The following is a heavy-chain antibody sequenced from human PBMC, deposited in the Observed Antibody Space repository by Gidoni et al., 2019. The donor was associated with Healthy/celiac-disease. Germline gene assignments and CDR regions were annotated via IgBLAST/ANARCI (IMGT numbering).Heavy chain of an antibody. J-gene: IGHJ6*03. D-gene: IGHD3-10*01. CDR2: ISSSSSTI. Sequence: EVQLVESGGGLVQPGGSLRLSCAASGFTFRSYSMNWVRQAPGKGLEWVSYISSSSSTIYYADSVKGRFTISRDNAKNSLYLQMNSLRAEDTAVYYCARDMVTMVRGVYYYYYMDVWGKGTTVTVSS. CDR1: GFTFRSYS. CDR3: ARDMVTMVRGVYYYYYMDV. V-gene: IGHV3-48*01.